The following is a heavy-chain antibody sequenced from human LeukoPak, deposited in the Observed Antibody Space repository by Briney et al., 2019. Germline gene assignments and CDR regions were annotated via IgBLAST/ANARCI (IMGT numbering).Heavy chain of an antibody. V-gene: IGHV5-51*01. D-gene: IGHD3-9*01. CDR2: IYPGDSDT. J-gene: IGHJ4*02. Sequence: GESLKISCKGSGYSFTSYWIGWVRQMPGKGLEWMGIIYPGDSDTRYSPSFQGQVTISADKSISTAYLQWSSLQASDTAMYYCARPMGDILTGYFFDYWGQGTLVTVSS. CDR3: ARPMGDILTGYFFDY. CDR1: GYSFTSYW.